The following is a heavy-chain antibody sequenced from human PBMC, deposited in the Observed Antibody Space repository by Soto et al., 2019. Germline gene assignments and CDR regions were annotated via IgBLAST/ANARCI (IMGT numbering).Heavy chain of an antibody. CDR1: GFTFSSYG. CDR3: ASLSGSFVDY. CDR2: IWYDGSNK. D-gene: IGHD1-26*01. J-gene: IGHJ4*02. Sequence: QVQLVESGGGVVQPGRSLRLSCAASGFTFSSYGMHWVRQAPGKGLEWVAVIWYDGSNKYYADSVKGRFTISRDNSKSTLYLQMNSLRAEDTAVYYCASLSGSFVDYWGQGTLVTVSS. V-gene: IGHV3-33*01.